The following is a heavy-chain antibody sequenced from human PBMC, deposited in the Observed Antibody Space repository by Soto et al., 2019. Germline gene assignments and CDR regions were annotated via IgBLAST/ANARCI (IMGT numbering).Heavy chain of an antibody. D-gene: IGHD2-15*01. CDR3: AALGPCSGGTCYSRPLDN. CDR1: GYNFATTS. Sequence: QAHLQQSGAEVKKPGASVKVSCEASGYNFATTSIAWVRQAPGQGREWMGWITPYNGDTNYEQKLQGRVTLTADTSPNTAHMEVRSLRSDDTAVYYCAALGPCSGGTCYSRPLDNWGQGTLVTVSS. CDR2: ITPYNGDT. J-gene: IGHJ4*02. V-gene: IGHV1-18*01.